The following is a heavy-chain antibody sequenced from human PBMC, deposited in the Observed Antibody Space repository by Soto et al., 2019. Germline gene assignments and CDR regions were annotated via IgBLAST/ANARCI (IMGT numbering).Heavy chain of an antibody. CDR3: VKKYYVDSAGYYSRDAFDV. CDR2: ISGSGGSR. V-gene: IGHV3-23*01. Sequence: EVHLLESGGGMVEPGGSLRLSCAASGFTFNSYAMTWVRQAPGRGLEWVSGISGSGGSRFYADSVKGRFTISRENSRNTLYLKMNSLSAQDKAVYYCVKKYYVDSAGYYSRDAFDVWGQGTAVTVSS. J-gene: IGHJ3*01. CDR1: GFTFNSYA. D-gene: IGHD3-22*01.